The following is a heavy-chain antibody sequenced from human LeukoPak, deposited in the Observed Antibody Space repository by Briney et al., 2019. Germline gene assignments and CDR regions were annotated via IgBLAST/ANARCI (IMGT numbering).Heavy chain of an antibody. CDR3: AKGKGGDTMVRGVIDY. V-gene: IGHV3-23*01. CDR1: GFTFSSYG. CDR2: ISGSGGST. Sequence: GGSLRLSCAASGFTFSSYGMSWVRQAPGKGLEWVSAISGSGGSTYYADSVKGRFTISRDNSKNTLYLQMNSLRAEDTAVYYCAKGKGGDTMVRGVIDYWGQGTLVTVSS. D-gene: IGHD3-10*01. J-gene: IGHJ4*02.